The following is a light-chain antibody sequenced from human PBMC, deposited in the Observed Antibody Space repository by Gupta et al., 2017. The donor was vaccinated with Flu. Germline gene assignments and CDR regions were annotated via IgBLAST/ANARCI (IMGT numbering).Light chain of an antibody. V-gene: IGKV4-1*01. CDR3: QQYHTTPPT. CDR2: WAS. Sequence: DIVGTKSPDDLAVSLGETATINCKSSQSVVSRSDNKNYLAWYQQKGGQPPKLLFYWASTREYGVRDRFSGSWSGADFTLTISGLQAEDVAVYFCQQYHTTPPTFCQGTRLEMK. J-gene: IGKJ5*01. CDR1: QSVVSRSDNKNY.